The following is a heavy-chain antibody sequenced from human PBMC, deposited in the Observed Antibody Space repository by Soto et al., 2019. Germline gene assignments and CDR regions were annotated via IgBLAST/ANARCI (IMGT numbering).Heavy chain of an antibody. Sequence: QVQLQQWGAGLLKPSETLSLTCAVYGGSFSGYYWSWIRQPPGKGLEWIGEINHSGSTNYNPSLKSRVTISVDTSKNQFSLKLSSVTAADTAVYYCARGHIGWGPPIDYWGQGTLVTVSS. CDR1: GGSFSGYY. CDR2: INHSGST. V-gene: IGHV4-34*01. CDR3: ARGHIGWGPPIDY. D-gene: IGHD1-26*01. J-gene: IGHJ4*02.